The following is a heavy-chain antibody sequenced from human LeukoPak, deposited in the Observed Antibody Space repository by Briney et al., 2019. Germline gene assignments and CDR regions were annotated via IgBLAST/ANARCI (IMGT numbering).Heavy chain of an antibody. Sequence: SETLSLTCTVSGGSISSYYWSWIRQPAGKGLEWIGRIYTSGSTNYNPSLKSRVTMSVDTSKNQFSLKLSSVTAAYTAVYYCARVYGGRTPYYYYYYMDVWGKGTTVTVSS. CDR2: IYTSGST. CDR3: ARVYGGRTPYYYYYYMDV. V-gene: IGHV4-4*07. J-gene: IGHJ6*03. D-gene: IGHD4-23*01. CDR1: GGSISSYY.